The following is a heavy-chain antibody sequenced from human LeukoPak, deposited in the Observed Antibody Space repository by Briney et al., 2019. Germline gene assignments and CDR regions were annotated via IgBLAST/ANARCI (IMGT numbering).Heavy chain of an antibody. CDR1: GFTFSSYS. J-gene: IGHJ3*02. Sequence: GGSLRLSCAASGFTFSSYSMNWVRQAPGKGLEWVSSISSSSSYIYYADSVKGRFTISRDNAKNSLYLQMNSLRAEDTAVYYCARIWSWPVVGATRGAFDIWGQGTMVTVSS. CDR3: ARIWSWPVVGATRGAFDI. CDR2: ISSSSSYI. V-gene: IGHV3-21*01. D-gene: IGHD1-26*01.